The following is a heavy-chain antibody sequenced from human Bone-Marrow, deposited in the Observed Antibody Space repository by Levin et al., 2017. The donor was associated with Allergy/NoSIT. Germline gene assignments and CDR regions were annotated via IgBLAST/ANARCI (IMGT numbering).Heavy chain of an antibody. CDR1: GFTFTSYW. CDR2: INQGGTNQ. CDR3: AREAAAANDC. V-gene: IGHV3-7*01. D-gene: IGHD6-13*01. Sequence: GGSLRLSCAASGFTFTSYWMSWVRQAPGKGLEWVANINQGGTNQYYVDSVKGRFTISRDNAKNSLFLQMNSLRAEDTAVYYCAREAAAANDCWGQGTLVTVSS. J-gene: IGHJ4*02.